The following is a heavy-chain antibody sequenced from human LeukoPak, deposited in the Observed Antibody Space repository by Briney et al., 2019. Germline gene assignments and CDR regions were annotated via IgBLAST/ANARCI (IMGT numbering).Heavy chain of an antibody. CDR2: IRQDGSEK. D-gene: IGHD6-13*01. V-gene: IGHV3-7*01. Sequence: SGGSLRLSCEVSGFTFTDFWMNWVRQAPGKGPEWVASIRQDGSEKTYVDSVKGRFTISRDNTKNSLPLQLNGLRAEDTAVYYCARDGTAPGLYFDLWGQGTLVTVSS. CDR1: GFTFTDFW. CDR3: ARDGTAPGLYFDL. J-gene: IGHJ4*01.